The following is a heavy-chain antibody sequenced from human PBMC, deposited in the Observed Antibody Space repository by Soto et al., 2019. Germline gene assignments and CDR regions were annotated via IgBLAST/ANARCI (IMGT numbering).Heavy chain of an antibody. D-gene: IGHD3-10*01. J-gene: IGHJ5*02. CDR1: GASCHGYY. CDR2: IINSGSA. Sequence: WETLSLTYAVYGASCHGYYWRWIRQPPGQEVEWIGEIINSGSANFTPTFKSRVYISLETSKNQMSTQLSSVSAADTAVYYCAKGSQAGYEDSGTCYSSVPWGQGTLVTLSS. CDR3: AKGSQAGYEDSGTCYSSVP. V-gene: IGHV4-34*01.